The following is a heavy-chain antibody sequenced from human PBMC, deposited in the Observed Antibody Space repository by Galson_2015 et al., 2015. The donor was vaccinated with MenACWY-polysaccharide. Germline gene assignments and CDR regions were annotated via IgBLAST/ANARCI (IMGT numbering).Heavy chain of an antibody. D-gene: IGHD6-19*01. V-gene: IGHV3-23*01. CDR3: VKAHETSGWNRGPGY. Sequence: SLRLSCAASGFTFSAYTMSWIRQAPGKGLEWVTVISIDGRNTYYADPVKGRFTTSRDNSKNTLFLQMNGLTAEDTAVYYCVKAHETSGWNRGPGYWGQGTLVTVSS. J-gene: IGHJ4*02. CDR2: ISIDGRNT. CDR1: GFTFSAYT.